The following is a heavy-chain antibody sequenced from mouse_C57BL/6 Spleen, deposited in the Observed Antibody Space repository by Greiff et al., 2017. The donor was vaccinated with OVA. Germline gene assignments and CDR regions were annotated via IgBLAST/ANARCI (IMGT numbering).Heavy chain of an antibody. V-gene: IGHV1-82*01. CDR2: IYPGDGDT. D-gene: IGHD2-3*01. CDR1: GYAFSSSW. J-gene: IGHJ1*03. Sequence: VQLQQSGPELVKPGASVKISCKASGYAFSSSWMNWVKQRPGKGLEWIGRIYPGDGDTNYNGKFKGKATLTADKSSSTAYMQLSSLTSEDSAVYFCARLVTTRYFDVWGTGTTVTVSS. CDR3: ARLVTTRYFDV.